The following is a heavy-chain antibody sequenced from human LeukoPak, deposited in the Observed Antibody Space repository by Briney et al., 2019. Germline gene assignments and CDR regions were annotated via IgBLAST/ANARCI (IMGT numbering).Heavy chain of an antibody. CDR1: GFTFSSYG. CDR2: IRYDGSNK. V-gene: IGHV3-30*02. D-gene: IGHD2-21*02. Sequence: GGSLRLSCAASGFTFSSYGMHWVRQAPGKGLEWVAFIRYDGSNKYYADSVKGRFTISRDNSKNTLYLQMNSLRAEDTAVYYCANLDCGCDCYSYWGQGTLVTVSS. J-gene: IGHJ4*02. CDR3: ANLDCGCDCYSY.